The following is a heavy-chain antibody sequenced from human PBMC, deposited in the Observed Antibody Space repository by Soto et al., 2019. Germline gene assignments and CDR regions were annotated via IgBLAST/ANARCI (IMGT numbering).Heavy chain of an antibody. D-gene: IGHD6-19*01. V-gene: IGHV3-30-3*01. CDR1: GFTFSRYV. CDR3: VAAEQWLACPFDY. Sequence: QVQLVESGGGVVQPGTSLRLSCSASGFTFSRYVMHWVRQAPGKGLDWVTLISYEGTNKKYAESVKGRFTISRDNSKNTVSLQMNTLRAEDTAVYYWVAAEQWLACPFDYWGQGTLVTVSS. CDR2: ISYEGTNK. J-gene: IGHJ4*02.